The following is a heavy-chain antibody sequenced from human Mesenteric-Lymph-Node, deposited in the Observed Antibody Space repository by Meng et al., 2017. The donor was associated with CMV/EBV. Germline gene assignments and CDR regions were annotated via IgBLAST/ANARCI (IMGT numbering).Heavy chain of an antibody. D-gene: IGHD3-10*01. Sequence: SGSYYWSWIRQPPGKGPEWIGYIYYSGSTNYNPSLKSRVTISVDTSKNQFSLKLSSVTAADTAVYYCARDRRTYGSGSYPIYYFDYWGQGTLVTVSS. CDR1: SGSYY. V-gene: IGHV4-61*01. J-gene: IGHJ4*02. CDR3: ARDRRTYGSGSYPIYYFDY. CDR2: IYYSGST.